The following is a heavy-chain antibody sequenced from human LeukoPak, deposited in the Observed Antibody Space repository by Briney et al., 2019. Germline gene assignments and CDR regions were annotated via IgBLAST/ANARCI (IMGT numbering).Heavy chain of an antibody. CDR1: GGSFSGYY. CDR3: ARVPSDI. V-gene: IGHV4-34*01. CDR2: INHSGST. Sequence: SETLSLTCAVYGGSFSGYYWSWIRQPPGKGLEWIGEINHSGSTNYNPSLKSRVTISVDTSKNQFSLKLSSVTAADTAVYHCARVPSDIWGQGTMVTVSS. J-gene: IGHJ3*02.